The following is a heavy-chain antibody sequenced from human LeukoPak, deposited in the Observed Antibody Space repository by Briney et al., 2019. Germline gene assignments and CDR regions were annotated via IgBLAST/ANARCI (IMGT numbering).Heavy chain of an antibody. Sequence: GESLKISCKASGYTFTSYWIGWVRPMPGKGLEWMGIIYPGDSDIRYSPSFQGQVTISADKSISTAYLHWSTLKASDTAMYYCARREDNGSLDYWGQGTLVTVSS. CDR2: IYPGDSDI. CDR3: ARREDNGSLDY. J-gene: IGHJ4*02. V-gene: IGHV5-51*01. CDR1: GYTFTSYW. D-gene: IGHD1-14*01.